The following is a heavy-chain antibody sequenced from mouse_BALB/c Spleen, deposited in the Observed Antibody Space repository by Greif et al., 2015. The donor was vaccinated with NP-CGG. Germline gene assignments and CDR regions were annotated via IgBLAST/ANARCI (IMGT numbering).Heavy chain of an antibody. Sequence: EVQGVESGAELVKPGASVKLSCTASGFNIKDTYMHWVKQRPEQGLEWIGRIDPANGNTKYDPKFQGKATITADTSSNTAYLQLSSLTSEDTAVYYCGYDGYYLAWFAYWGQGTLVTVSA. V-gene: IGHV14-3*02. CDR1: GFNIKDTY. CDR2: IDPANGNT. CDR3: GYDGYYLAWFAY. D-gene: IGHD2-3*01. J-gene: IGHJ3*01.